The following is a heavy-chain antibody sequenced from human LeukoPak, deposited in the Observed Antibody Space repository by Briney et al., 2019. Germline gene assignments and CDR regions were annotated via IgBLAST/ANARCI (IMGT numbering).Heavy chain of an antibody. CDR3: ARFFPLQGGWYSGVGMDV. CDR1: GFTFSSYS. D-gene: IGHD6-19*01. J-gene: IGHJ6*02. Sequence: GGSLRLSCAASGFTFSSYSMNWVRQAPGKGLEWVSYISSSSSTIYYADSVKGRFTISRDNAKNSLYLQMNSLRAEDTAVYYCARFFPLQGGWYSGVGMDVWGQGTTVTVSS. V-gene: IGHV3-48*01. CDR2: ISSSSSTI.